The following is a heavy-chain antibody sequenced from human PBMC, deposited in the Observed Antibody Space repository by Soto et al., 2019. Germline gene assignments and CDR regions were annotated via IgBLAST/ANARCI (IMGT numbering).Heavy chain of an antibody. CDR1: GYTFTSYA. D-gene: IGHD2-2*01. CDR3: ARRYCSSTSCGMDV. CDR2: INAGNGNT. Sequence: ASVKVSCKASGYTFTSYAMHWVRQAPGQRLEWMGWINAGNGNTKYSQKFQGRVTITRDTSASTAYIELSSLRSEDTAVYYCARRYCSSTSCGMDVWGQGTTVTVSS. V-gene: IGHV1-3*01. J-gene: IGHJ6*02.